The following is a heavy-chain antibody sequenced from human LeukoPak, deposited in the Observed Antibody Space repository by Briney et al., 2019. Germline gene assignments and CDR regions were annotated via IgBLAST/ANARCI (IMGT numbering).Heavy chain of an antibody. J-gene: IGHJ4*02. CDR1: GFTFSSYA. CDR2: ISGSGGST. Sequence: PGGSLRLSCAASGFTFSSYAMSWVRQAPGKGLEWVSAISGSGGSTYYADSVKGRFTISRDNSKNTLYLQMNSLRAEDTAVYYCAKGDILTGYYPFDYWGQGTLVTVST. V-gene: IGHV3-23*01. D-gene: IGHD3-9*01. CDR3: AKGDILTGYYPFDY.